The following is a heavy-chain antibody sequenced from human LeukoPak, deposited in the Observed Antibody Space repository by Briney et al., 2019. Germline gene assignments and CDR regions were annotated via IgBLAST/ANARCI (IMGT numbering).Heavy chain of an antibody. V-gene: IGHV1-8*01. CDR1: GYTFTSYD. J-gene: IGHJ4*02. D-gene: IGHD6-19*01. Sequence: ASVKVSCKASGYTFTSYDINWVRQATGQGLEWMGWMNPNSGNTGYAQKFQGRVTMTRNTSISTAYMELSSLRSEDTAVYYCARDHSSGWYLIDYWSQGTLVTVSS. CDR3: ARDHSSGWYLIDY. CDR2: MNPNSGNT.